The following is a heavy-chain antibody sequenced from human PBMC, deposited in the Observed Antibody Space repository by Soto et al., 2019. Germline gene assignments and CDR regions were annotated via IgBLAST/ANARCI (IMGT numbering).Heavy chain of an antibody. D-gene: IGHD6-6*01. CDR2: ISGSDGGT. J-gene: IGHJ4*02. CDR1: GFTYSSQT. CDR3: AKGIEARLVDY. Sequence: LRLSCAASGFTYSSQTMSWVRQAPGKGLEWVSIISGSDGGTYYADSVKGRFTISRDNSKNTLYLQMNSLRVEDTAVYYCAKGIEARLVDYWGQGTLVTVSS. V-gene: IGHV3-23*01.